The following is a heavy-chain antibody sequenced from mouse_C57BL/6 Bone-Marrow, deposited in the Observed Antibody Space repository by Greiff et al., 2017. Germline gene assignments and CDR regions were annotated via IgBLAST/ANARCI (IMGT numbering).Heavy chain of an antibody. CDR1: GYTFTSYG. D-gene: IGHD3-3*01. CDR2: IYPRSGNT. CDR3: ARSGLGRYFDV. J-gene: IGHJ1*03. Sequence: QVQLKESGAELARPGASVKLSCKASGYTFTSYGISWVKQRTGQGLEWIGEIYPRSGNTYYNEKFKGKATLTADKSSSTAYMELRSLTSEDSAVYVCARSGLGRYFDVWGTGTTVTGSS. V-gene: IGHV1-81*01.